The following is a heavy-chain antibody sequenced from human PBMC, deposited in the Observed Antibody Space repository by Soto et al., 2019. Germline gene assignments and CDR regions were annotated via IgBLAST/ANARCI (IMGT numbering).Heavy chain of an antibody. V-gene: IGHV3-13*05. CDR1: GFSFRDYD. J-gene: IGHJ6*02. CDR3: ARAYLGRLPRRADYYYAMDV. CDR2: LGAARDP. D-gene: IGHD1-26*01. Sequence: EVQLVESGGGSVQPGESLRLSCAASGFSFRDYDMHWVRQRKGKGLEWVSALGAARDPYYVGSVKGRFSVSRDNAQNSLLLQMNNRRVDDTAVYFCARAYLGRLPRRADYYYAMDVWGRGTTVTVSS.